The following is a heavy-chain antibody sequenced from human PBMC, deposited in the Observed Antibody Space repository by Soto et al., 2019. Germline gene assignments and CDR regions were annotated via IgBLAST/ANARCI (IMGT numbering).Heavy chain of an antibody. V-gene: IGHV1-18*01. D-gene: IGHD3-10*01. CDR3: ARVSCGELLSYYYYSGMDV. CDR1: GYTFTSYG. Sequence: WASVKVSCKASGYTFTSYGISWVRQAPGQGLEWMGWISAYNGNTNYAQKLQGRVTMTTDTSTSTAYMELRSLRSDDTAVYYCARVSCGELLSYYYYSGMDVWGHGTTVTAPS. J-gene: IGHJ6*02. CDR2: ISAYNGNT.